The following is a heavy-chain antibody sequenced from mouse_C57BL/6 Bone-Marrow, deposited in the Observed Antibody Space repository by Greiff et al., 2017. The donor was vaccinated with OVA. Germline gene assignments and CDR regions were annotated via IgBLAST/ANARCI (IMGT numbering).Heavy chain of an antibody. J-gene: IGHJ1*03. CDR2: IDPEDGET. CDR1: GFNIKDYY. D-gene: IGHD1-1*01. V-gene: IGHV14-2*01. CDR3: ARGRGYGSTYWYFDV. Sequence: VQLQQSGAELVKPGASVKLSCTASGFNIKDYYMHWVKQRTEQGLEWIGRIDPEDGETTYAPKFKGKAIITADKSYNTLYLQLSSLTSEDTAVYYCARGRGYGSTYWYFDVWGTGTTVTVSS.